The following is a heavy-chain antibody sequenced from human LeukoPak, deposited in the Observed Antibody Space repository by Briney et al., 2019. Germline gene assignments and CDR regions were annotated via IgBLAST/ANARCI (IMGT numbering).Heavy chain of an antibody. V-gene: IGHV3-23*01. J-gene: IGHJ4*02. CDR2: ISGSGDST. CDR3: AKASPQVVVVAARTTFDY. D-gene: IGHD2-15*01. Sequence: PGGSLRLSCAASGLTFSSYAMSWVRQAPGKGLEWVSAISGSGDSTYYADSVKGRFTISRDTSKNTLYLQMNSLRAEDTAVYYCAKASPQVVVVAARTTFDYWGQGTLVTVSS. CDR1: GLTFSSYA.